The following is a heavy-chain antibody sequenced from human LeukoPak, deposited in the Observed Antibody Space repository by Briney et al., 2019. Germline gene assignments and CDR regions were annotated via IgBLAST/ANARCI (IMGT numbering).Heavy chain of an antibody. CDR1: GYTLTNNW. CDR2: IYPGDSDT. J-gene: IGHJ4*02. Sequence: GESLEISCKISGYTLTNNWIGWVRQAPGKGLEWMGIIYPGDSDTRYSPSFQGQVTISADKSISTAYLQWSSLKASDTAMYYCARLGPGGPDYFDYWGQGTLVTVSS. V-gene: IGHV5-51*01. CDR3: ARLGPGGPDYFDY. D-gene: IGHD1-26*01.